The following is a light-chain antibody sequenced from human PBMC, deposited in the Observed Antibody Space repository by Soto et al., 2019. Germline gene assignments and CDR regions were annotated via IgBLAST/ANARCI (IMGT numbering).Light chain of an antibody. CDR1: QRLSSN. J-gene: IGKJ1*01. CDR3: QHYNSYSEA. CDR2: KAS. Sequence: TQSPVTLSVSPGERVTLSCRASQRLSSNLAWYQQKPGKAPKLLIYKASTLKSGVPSRFSGSGSGTEFTLTISSLQPDDFATYYCQHYNSYSEAFGQGTKVDNK. V-gene: IGKV1-5*03.